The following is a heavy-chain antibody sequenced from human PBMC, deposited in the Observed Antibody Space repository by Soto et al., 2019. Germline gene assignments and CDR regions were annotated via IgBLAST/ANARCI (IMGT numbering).Heavy chain of an antibody. V-gene: IGHV4-31*03. CDR2: IYYSGST. D-gene: IGHD3-22*01. CDR1: GGSISSGGYY. J-gene: IGHJ3*02. Sequence: SETLSLTCTVSGGSISSGGYYWSWIRQHPGKGLEWIGYIYYSGSTYYNPSLKSRVTISVDTSKNQFSLKLSSVTAADTAVYYCARDDAMYYSDSSGYYGPFDIWGQGTMVTVSS. CDR3: ARDDAMYYSDSSGYYGPFDI.